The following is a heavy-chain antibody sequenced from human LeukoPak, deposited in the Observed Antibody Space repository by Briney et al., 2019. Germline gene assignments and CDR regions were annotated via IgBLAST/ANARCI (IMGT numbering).Heavy chain of an antibody. CDR3: VHMPVWDPPVAGYKRDSDDY. Sequence: GGSLRLSCAASGFTFSSYAMHWVRQAPGKGLEWVAVISYDGSNKYYADSVKGRFTISRDNSKNTLYLQMNSLRAEDTAVYYCVHMPVWDPPVAGYKRDSDDYWGQGTLVTVSS. CDR2: ISYDGSNK. J-gene: IGHJ4*02. CDR1: GFTFSSYA. V-gene: IGHV3-30-3*01. D-gene: IGHD2-15*01.